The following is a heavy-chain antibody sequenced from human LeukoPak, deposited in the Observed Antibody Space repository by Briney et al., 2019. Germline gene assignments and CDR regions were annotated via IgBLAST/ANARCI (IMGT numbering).Heavy chain of an antibody. V-gene: IGHV3-21*04. CDR3: AKHRDFSWYADAFDI. CDR2: ISSSSSYI. J-gene: IGHJ3*02. D-gene: IGHD6-13*01. Sequence: GGSLRLSCAASGFTFSSYSMNWVRQAPGKGLEWVSSISSSSSYIYYADSVKGRFTISRDNAKNSLYLQMNGLRAEDTAVYYCAKHRDFSWYADAFDIWGQGTMVTVSS. CDR1: GFTFSSYS.